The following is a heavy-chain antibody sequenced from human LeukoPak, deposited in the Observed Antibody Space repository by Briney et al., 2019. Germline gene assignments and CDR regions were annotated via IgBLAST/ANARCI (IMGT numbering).Heavy chain of an antibody. V-gene: IGHV4-4*07. D-gene: IGHD3-22*01. CDR3: ARDYWDYYDSSGYFPRFDY. J-gene: IGHJ4*02. Sequence: SETPSLTCTVSGGSISGYYWSWIRQPAGKGLEWIGRIYTSGSTNYNPSLKSRVTISVDKSKNQFSLKLSSVTAADTAVYYCARDYWDYYDSSGYFPRFDYWGQGTLVTVSS. CDR1: GGSISGYY. CDR2: IYTSGST.